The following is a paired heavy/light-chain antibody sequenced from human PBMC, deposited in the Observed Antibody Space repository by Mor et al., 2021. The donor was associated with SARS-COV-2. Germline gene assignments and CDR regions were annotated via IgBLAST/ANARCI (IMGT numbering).Light chain of an antibody. CDR1: NIGNKN. CDR2: MGS. J-gene: IGLJ2*01. CDR3: HVWDSNTVV. V-gene: IGLV3-9*01. Sequence: SYELTQPLSVSVALGQTASITCGGNNIGNKNVHWYQQRPGQAPVLVIYMGSSRPSGIPERFSGSNSGNTATLTISRAQAGDEADYYCHVWDSNTVVFGGGTKLTVL.
Heavy chain of an antibody. J-gene: IGHJ5*02. V-gene: IGHV4-4*02. D-gene: IGHD2-8*01. Sequence: QVQLQESGPGLVKPSGTLSLTCAVSGGSISTNDWWSWVRQPPGKGLEWIGEIHHSGSTKYNPSLKSRVTISVDKSKNQFSLELSSVTAADTAVYFCTRAEVALMVCSSWCAFDPWGQGTLVTVSS. CDR2: IHHSGST. CDR3: TRAEVALMVCSSWCAFDP. CDR1: GGSISTNDW.